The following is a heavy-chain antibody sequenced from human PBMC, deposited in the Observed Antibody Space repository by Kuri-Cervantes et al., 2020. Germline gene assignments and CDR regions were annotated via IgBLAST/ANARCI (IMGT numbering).Heavy chain of an antibody. V-gene: IGHV3-48*02. CDR2: ISSSSSTI. D-gene: IGHD3-9*01. Sequence: GESLKISCAASGFTFSSYEMNWVRQAPGKGLEWVSYISSSSSTIYYADSVKGRFTISRDNAKNSLYLQMNSLRDEDTAVYYCARRGGFDWLLNYYYYGMDVWGQGTTVTVSS. CDR3: ARRGGFDWLLNYYYYGMDV. J-gene: IGHJ6*02. CDR1: GFTFSSYE.